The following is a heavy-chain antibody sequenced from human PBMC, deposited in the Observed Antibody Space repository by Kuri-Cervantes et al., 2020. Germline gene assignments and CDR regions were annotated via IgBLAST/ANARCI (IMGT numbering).Heavy chain of an antibody. CDR2: IHPNSGGT. Sequence: ASVKVSCKDSGYTFTGYYIQWVRQAPGQGLEWMGWIHPNSGGTIYAQKFQGRVTMARDTSISTAYMELSRLRSDDTAVYYCARGGQTQLGIIDYWGQGTLVTVSS. J-gene: IGHJ4*02. V-gene: IGHV1-2*02. CDR3: ARGGQTQLGIIDY. CDR1: GYTFTGYY. D-gene: IGHD2-2*01.